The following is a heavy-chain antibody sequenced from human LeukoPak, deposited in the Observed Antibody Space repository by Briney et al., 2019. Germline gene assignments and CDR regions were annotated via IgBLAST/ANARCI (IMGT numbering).Heavy chain of an antibody. Sequence: ASVKVSCKASGYTFTDYFMNWMRQAPGQRLEWMGWINAGNGNTKYSQKLQGRVTITRDTSSSTAYMQLSSLRAEDTAMYYCSRERRDYYASGAYAYPFEYWGQGTRVAVSS. V-gene: IGHV1/OR15-3*02. J-gene: IGHJ4*02. CDR2: INAGNGNT. CDR3: SRERRDYYASGAYAYPFEY. CDR1: GYTFTDYF. D-gene: IGHD3-10*01.